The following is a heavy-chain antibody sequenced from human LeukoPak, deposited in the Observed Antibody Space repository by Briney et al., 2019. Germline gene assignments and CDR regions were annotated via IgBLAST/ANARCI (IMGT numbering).Heavy chain of an antibody. D-gene: IGHD5-12*01. CDR3: ARSGRDVGFAFDI. CDR1: GGPFNDYY. Sequence: SETLSLTCAVYGGPFNDYYWNWLRQPPGKGLEWIGEINHSGSTNYHPSYKSRVTISLDPSQNHFSLKLTSVTAADTAVYYCARSGRDVGFAFDIWGQGTLVTISS. V-gene: IGHV4-34*01. J-gene: IGHJ3*02. CDR2: INHSGST.